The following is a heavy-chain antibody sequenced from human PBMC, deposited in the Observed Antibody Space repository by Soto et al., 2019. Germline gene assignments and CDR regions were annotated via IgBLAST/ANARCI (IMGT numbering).Heavy chain of an antibody. D-gene: IGHD2-2*01. V-gene: IGHV4-59*01. CDR3: ARDSCSSTSCYGGRAFDI. J-gene: IGHJ3*02. CDR1: GGSISSYY. CDR2: IYYSGST. Sequence: QVQLQESGPGLVKPSETLSLTCTVSGGSISSYYWSWIRQPPGKGLEWIGYIYYSGSTNYNPSLKRRVTISVDTSKNQFSLKLSSVTAADTAVYYCARDSCSSTSCYGGRAFDIWGQGTMVTVSS.